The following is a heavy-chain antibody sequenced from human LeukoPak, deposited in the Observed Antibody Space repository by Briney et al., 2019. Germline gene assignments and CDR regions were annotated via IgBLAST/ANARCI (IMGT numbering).Heavy chain of an antibody. CDR2: VSSNGGST. V-gene: IGHV3-64D*06. CDR1: GFTLSSYT. Sequence: GGSLRLSCSASGFTLSSYTMHWVRQAPGKGLEYVSAVSSNGGSTYYADPVKGRFTISRDNSKNTPFLQMGSLRPEDTAVYYCVTALGKNAFDIWGQGTMVTVSS. J-gene: IGHJ3*02. CDR3: VTALGKNAFDI. D-gene: IGHD7-27*01.